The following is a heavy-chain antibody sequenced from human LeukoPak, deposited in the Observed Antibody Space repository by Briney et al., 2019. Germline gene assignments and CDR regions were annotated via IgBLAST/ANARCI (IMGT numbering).Heavy chain of an antibody. Sequence: GGSLRLSCAASGFTFSSYWMSWVRQAPGKGLEWVANIKQDGSEKYYVDSVKGRFTISRDNAKNSLYLQMNSLRAEDTAVYYCARSELGYNYHYMDVWGKGTTVTVSS. D-gene: IGHD7-27*01. J-gene: IGHJ6*03. V-gene: IGHV3-7*01. CDR1: GFTFSSYW. CDR3: ARSELGYNYHYMDV. CDR2: IKQDGSEK.